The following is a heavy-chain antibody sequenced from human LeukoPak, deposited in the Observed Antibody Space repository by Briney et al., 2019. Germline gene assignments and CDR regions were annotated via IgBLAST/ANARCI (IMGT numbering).Heavy chain of an antibody. CDR1: GGSFSGYY. J-gene: IGHJ4*02. CDR2: INHSGST. D-gene: IGHD6-19*01. V-gene: IGHV4-34*01. Sequence: SETLSLTCAVYGGSFSGYYWSWIRQPPGKGLEWIGEINHSGSTNYNPSLKSRVTISVDTSKNQFSLKLSSVTAADTAVYYCARGVSSGWYARRAYYFDYWGQGTPVTVSS. CDR3: ARGVSSGWYARRAYYFDY.